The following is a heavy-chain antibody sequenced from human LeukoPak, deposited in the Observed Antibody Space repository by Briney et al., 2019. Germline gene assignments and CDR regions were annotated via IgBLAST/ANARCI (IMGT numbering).Heavy chain of an antibody. CDR3: ARDSADSWFDP. CDR2: ISWNSGSI. Sequence: PGGSLRLSCAASGFTFDDYAMHWVRQAPGKGLEWVSGISWNSGSIGYADSVKGRFTISRDNAKNSLYLQMNSLRAEDMALYYCARDSADSWFDPWGQGTLVTVSS. CDR1: GFTFDDYA. V-gene: IGHV3-9*03. J-gene: IGHJ5*02.